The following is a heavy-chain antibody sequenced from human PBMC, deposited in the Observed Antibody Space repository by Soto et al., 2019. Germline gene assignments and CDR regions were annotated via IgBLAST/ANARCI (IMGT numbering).Heavy chain of an antibody. V-gene: IGHV3-21*06. CDR2: ISSTTNYI. Sequence: GGSLRLSCAASGFTFTRYSMNWVRQAPGKGLEWVSSISSTTNYIYYGDSMKSRFTISRDNAKNSLYLEMNSLRAEDTAVYYCARESEDLTSNFDYWGQGTLVTVSS. CDR3: ARESEDLTSNFDY. CDR1: GFTFTRYS. J-gene: IGHJ4*02.